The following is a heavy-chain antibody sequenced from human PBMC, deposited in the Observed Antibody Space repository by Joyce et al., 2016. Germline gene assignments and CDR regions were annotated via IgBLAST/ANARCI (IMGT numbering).Heavy chain of an antibody. V-gene: IGHV3-33*01. J-gene: IGHJ4*02. CDR3: ARGTSYYYDSSGYWDY. Sequence: QVQLVESGGGVVQPGRSLRLSCAVSGFTFSTYGMHWARQAPGKAVEWVAIICHDGSNKYYADSVKGRFTISRDNSKSTLHLQMNSLRAEDTAVYYCARGTSYYYDSSGYWDYWGQGTLVTVSS. D-gene: IGHD3-22*01. CDR2: ICHDGSNK. CDR1: GFTFSTYG.